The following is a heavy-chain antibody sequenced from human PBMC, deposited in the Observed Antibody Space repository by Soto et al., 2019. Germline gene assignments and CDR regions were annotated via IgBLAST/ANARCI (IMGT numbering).Heavy chain of an antibody. D-gene: IGHD1-20*01. Sequence: SETLSLTCTVSGGSISSYYWSWIRQPPGKGLEWIGYIYYSGSTNYNPSLKSRVTISVDTSKNQFSLKLSSVTAADTAVYYCARVPITSYYYYYYMDVWGKGTTVTVSS. V-gene: IGHV4-59*01. J-gene: IGHJ6*03. CDR2: IYYSGST. CDR1: GGSISSYY. CDR3: ARVPITSYYYYYYMDV.